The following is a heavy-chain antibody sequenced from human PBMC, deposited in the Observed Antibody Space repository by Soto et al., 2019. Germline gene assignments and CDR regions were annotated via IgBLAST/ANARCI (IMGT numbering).Heavy chain of an antibody. CDR1: GFTFSSYW. CDR2: IKQDGSEK. CDR3: ASAPRADSSSTNWYFDL. J-gene: IGHJ2*01. D-gene: IGHD6-6*01. V-gene: IGHV3-7*01. Sequence: EVQLVESGGGLVQPGGSLRLSCAASGFTFSSYWMSWVRQAPGKGLEWVANIKQDGSEKYYVDSVKGRFTISRDNAKNSRYLQMNSLRAEDTAVYYCASAPRADSSSTNWYFDLWGRGTLVTVSS.